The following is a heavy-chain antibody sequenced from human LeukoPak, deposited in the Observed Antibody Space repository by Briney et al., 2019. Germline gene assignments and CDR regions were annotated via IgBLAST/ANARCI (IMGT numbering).Heavy chain of an antibody. CDR3: ARDRSGYCSSTSCSKAAFDI. CDR1: GGTFSSYA. J-gene: IGHJ3*02. CDR2: IIPIFGTA. V-gene: IGHV1-69*05. D-gene: IGHD2-2*01. Sequence: SVKVSCKASGGTFSSYAISWVRQAPGQGLEWMGGIIPIFGTANYAQKFQGRVTITTDESTSTAYMELSSLRSEDTAVYYCARDRSGYCSSTSCSKAAFDIWGQGTMVTVSS.